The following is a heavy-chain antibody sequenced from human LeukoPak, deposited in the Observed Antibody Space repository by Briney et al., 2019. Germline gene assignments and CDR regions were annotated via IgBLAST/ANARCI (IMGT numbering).Heavy chain of an antibody. Sequence: PGRSLRLSCTASGFTFGDYAMSWVRQAPGKGLEWVGFIRSKAYGGTIEYAASVKGGFTISRDDSKSIAYLQMNSLKTEDTAVYYCTRDGYYYYGMDVWGKGTTVTVSS. J-gene: IGHJ6*04. CDR3: TRDGYYYYGMDV. CDR2: IRSKAYGGTI. V-gene: IGHV3-49*04. CDR1: GFTFGDYA.